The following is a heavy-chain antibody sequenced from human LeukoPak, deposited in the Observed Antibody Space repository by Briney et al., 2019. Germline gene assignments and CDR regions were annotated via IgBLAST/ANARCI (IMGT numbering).Heavy chain of an antibody. J-gene: IGHJ4*02. CDR3: AKDGEMATIRGYFDY. D-gene: IGHD5-24*01. Sequence: GGSLRLSCAASGFTFSSYGMSWVRQAPGKGLEWVSGISGSGGSTYYADFVKGRFTISRDNSKNTLYLQMNSLRAEDTAVYYCAKDGEMATIRGYFDYWGQGTLVTVSS. CDR1: GFTFSSYG. V-gene: IGHV3-23*01. CDR2: ISGSGGST.